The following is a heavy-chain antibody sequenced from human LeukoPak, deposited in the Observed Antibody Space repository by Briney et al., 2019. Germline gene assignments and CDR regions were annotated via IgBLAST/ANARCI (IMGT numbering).Heavy chain of an antibody. CDR2: IWYDGSNK. Sequence: GGSLRLSCAASGFTLSSYGMHWVRQAPGKGLEWVAVIWYDGSNKYYADSVKGRFTISRDNSKNTLYLQMNSLRAEDTAVYYCARAPFTDSRGMDVWGQGTTVTVSS. D-gene: IGHD2-15*01. J-gene: IGHJ6*02. CDR1: GFTLSSYG. CDR3: ARAPFTDSRGMDV. V-gene: IGHV3-33*01.